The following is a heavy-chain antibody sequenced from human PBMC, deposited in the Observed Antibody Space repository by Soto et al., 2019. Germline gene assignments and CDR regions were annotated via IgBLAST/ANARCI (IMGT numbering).Heavy chain of an antibody. CDR2: IIPIFSRA. CDR3: ASWRSYSGSYCFDY. J-gene: IGHJ4*02. V-gene: IGHV1-69*06. Sequence: QVQLVQSGAEVKKPGSSVKVSCKTYGGTFNNYPISWVRQAPGHGLEWMGGIIPIFSRARYAQNFQGRVTITADKSTNIAYMELSSLRSEDTALYFCASWRSYSGSYCFDYWGQGTLVIVSS. D-gene: IGHD1-26*01. CDR1: GGTFNNYP.